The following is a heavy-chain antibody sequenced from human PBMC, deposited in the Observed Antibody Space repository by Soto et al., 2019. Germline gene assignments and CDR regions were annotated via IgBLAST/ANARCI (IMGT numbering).Heavy chain of an antibody. CDR2: IYPGDSDT. D-gene: IGHD4-17*01. Sequence: ESLKICFKGSGYSCTSYWLGWVRQMPGKGLEWMGIIYPGDSDTRYSPSFQGQVTISADKSISTAYLQWSSLKASDTAMYYCARPMTTVTTSDYWGQGTLVTVSS. J-gene: IGHJ4*02. CDR3: ARPMTTVTTSDY. V-gene: IGHV5-51*01. CDR1: GYSCTSYW.